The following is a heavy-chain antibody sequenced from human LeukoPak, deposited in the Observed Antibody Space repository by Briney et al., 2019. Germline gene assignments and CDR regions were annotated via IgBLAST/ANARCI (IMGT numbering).Heavy chain of an antibody. J-gene: IGHJ4*02. V-gene: IGHV4-38-2*01. CDR1: GYSISSGYY. Sequence: PSETLSLTCAVSGYSISSGYYWGWIRQPPGKGLEWIGSIYHSGSTYYNPSLKSRVTISVDTSKNQFSLKLSSVTAADTAVYYCARVGDLGFDYWGQGTLVTVSS. CDR3: ARVGDLGFDY. CDR2: IYHSGST. D-gene: IGHD3-16*01.